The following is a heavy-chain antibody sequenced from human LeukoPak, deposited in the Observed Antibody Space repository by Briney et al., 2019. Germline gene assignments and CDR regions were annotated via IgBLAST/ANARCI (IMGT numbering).Heavy chain of an antibody. V-gene: IGHV4-59*01. D-gene: IGHD3-10*01. CDR1: GGSISSYY. Sequence: SETLSLXCTVSGGSISSYYWSWIRQPPGKGLEWIGYIYYSGSTNYNPSLKSRVTISVDTSKNQFSLKLSSVTAADTAVYYCARAQGRSGSYLSAEYFQHWGQGTLVTVSS. J-gene: IGHJ1*01. CDR2: IYYSGST. CDR3: ARAQGRSGSYLSAEYFQH.